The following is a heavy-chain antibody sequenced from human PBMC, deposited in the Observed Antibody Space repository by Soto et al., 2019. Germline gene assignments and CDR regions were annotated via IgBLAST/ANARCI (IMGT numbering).Heavy chain of an antibody. D-gene: IGHD6-6*01. J-gene: IGHJ5*02. Sequence: WETLSLTCAVYGGSFSGYYWSWIRQPPGKGLEWIGEINHSGSTNYNPSLKSRVTISVDTSKNQFSLKLSSVTAADTAVYYCARGRGAARPLRPDGDSDNWFDPWGQGTLVTVSS. CDR3: ARGRGAARPLRPDGDSDNWFDP. V-gene: IGHV4-34*01. CDR2: INHSGST. CDR1: GGSFSGYY.